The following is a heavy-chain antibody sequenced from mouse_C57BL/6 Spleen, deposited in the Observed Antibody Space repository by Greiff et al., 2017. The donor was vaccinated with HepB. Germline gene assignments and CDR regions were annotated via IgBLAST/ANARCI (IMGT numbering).Heavy chain of an antibody. CDR1: GYSITSGYY. CDR3: ARYDYDAFRFAY. Sequence: VQLKESGPGLVKPSQSLSLTCSVTGYSITSGYYWNWIRQFPGNKLEWMGYISYDGSNNYNPSLKNRISITLDTSKNQFFLKLNSVTTEDTATYYCARYDYDAFRFAYWGQGTLVTVSA. J-gene: IGHJ3*01. V-gene: IGHV3-6*01. CDR2: ISYDGSN. D-gene: IGHD2-4*01.